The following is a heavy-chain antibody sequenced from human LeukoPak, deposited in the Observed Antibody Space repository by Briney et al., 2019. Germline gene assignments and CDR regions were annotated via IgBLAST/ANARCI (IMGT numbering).Heavy chain of an antibody. J-gene: IGHJ2*01. CDR3: ARPPYSSGSFDL. CDR1: GFTFSSYW. CDR2: IDSDGSST. Sequence: GGSLRLSCSASGFTFSSYWMHWVRQAPGKGLVWVSRIDSDGSSTTYADSVKGRFTISRDNAKNTLYLQMNSLRAEDTAVYYCARPPYSSGSFDLWGRGTLVTVSS. D-gene: IGHD6-19*01. V-gene: IGHV3-74*01.